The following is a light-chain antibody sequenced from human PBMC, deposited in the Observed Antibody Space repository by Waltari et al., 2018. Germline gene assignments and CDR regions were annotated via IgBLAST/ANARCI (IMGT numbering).Light chain of an antibody. V-gene: IGLV2-11*01. CDR2: DVT. J-gene: IGLJ2*01. CDR3: CSFAGSYTVL. CDR1: SLNVGRNKY. Sequence: QSALTQPRSMSGSPGQSVTISCAGYSLNVGRNKYVSWYQHHPDRAPKLIIYDVTKRPPGVPDRFSGSRSGNTASLTISGLQTEDEADYFCCSFAGSYTVLFGGGTKLTVL.